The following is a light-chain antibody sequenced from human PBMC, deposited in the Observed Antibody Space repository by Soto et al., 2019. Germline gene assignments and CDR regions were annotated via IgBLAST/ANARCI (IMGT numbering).Light chain of an antibody. CDR1: QSVSTY. CDR2: DAS. Sequence: EIVLTQSPGTLSLSPGERATLSFRASQSVSTYLAWYQQKPGQAPRLLIYDASNRATGIPGRFSGSGSGTDFTLTISRLEPEDFAVYYCQQYGSSPTWTFGQGTKVDI. CDR3: QQYGSSPTWT. J-gene: IGKJ1*01. V-gene: IGKV3-20*01.